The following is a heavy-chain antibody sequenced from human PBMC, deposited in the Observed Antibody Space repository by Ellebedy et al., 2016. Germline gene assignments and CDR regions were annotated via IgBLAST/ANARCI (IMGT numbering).Heavy chain of an antibody. CDR2: INHSGCI. D-gene: IGHD4-11*01. J-gene: IGHJ4*02. CDR3: ASWFYPRGPSVLQYYFDY. V-gene: IGHV4-34*01. CDR1: GGSISSYY. Sequence: SETLSLTCTVSGGSISSYYWSWIRQPPGKGLEWIGEINHSGCINYNPSLKSRVTISVDKSKNQFSLKLSSVTAADTAVYYCASWFYPRGPSVLQYYFDYWGQGTLVTVSS.